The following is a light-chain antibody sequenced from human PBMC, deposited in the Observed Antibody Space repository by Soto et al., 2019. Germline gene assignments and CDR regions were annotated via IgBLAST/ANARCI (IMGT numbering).Light chain of an antibody. J-gene: IGKJ4*01. CDR2: TAS. CDR1: QDISSD. Sequence: DIPLTQSPSFLSASVGDRVTITCRASQDISSDFAWYQVKPGKAPKLLMYTASTLQSGVPSRFSGGGSGTEITLTISSLQPEDSATYYCQQANRYPLTFGGGTKVEIK. CDR3: QQANRYPLT. V-gene: IGKV1-9*01.